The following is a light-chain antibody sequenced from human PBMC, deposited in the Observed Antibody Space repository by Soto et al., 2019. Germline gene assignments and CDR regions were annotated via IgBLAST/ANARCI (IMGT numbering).Light chain of an antibody. CDR3: CSYAGSSTFVV. J-gene: IGLJ2*01. CDR2: EGS. CDR1: SSDVGSYNL. V-gene: IGLV2-23*03. Sequence: QLVLTQPASVSGSPGQSITISCTGTSSDVGSYNLVSWYQQHPGKAPKLMIYEGSKRPSGVSNRFSGSKSDNTASLTISGLQAEDEADYYCCSYAGSSTFVVFGGGTKLTVL.